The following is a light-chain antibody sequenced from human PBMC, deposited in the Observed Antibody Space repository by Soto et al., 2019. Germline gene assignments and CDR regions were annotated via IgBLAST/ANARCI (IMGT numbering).Light chain of an antibody. V-gene: IGLV2-14*01. CDR2: YVS. J-gene: IGLJ2*01. CDR1: SSDFGGYNH. CDR3: SSYTSSTLVV. Sequence: QSALTQPASVSGSPGQSITISCTGTSSDFGGYNHVSWYQQHPGKAPKLMIYYVSDRHSGVSNRSSGSKSGNTASLTISALQGEDEADYYCSSYTSSTLVVFCAGTKLTVL.